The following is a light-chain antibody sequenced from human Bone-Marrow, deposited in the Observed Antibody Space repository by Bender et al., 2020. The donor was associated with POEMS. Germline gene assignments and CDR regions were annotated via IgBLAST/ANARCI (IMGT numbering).Light chain of an antibody. CDR1: KLGEEY. Sequence: SYELTQPPSVSVSPGQTATITCSGEKLGEEYACWYQQKPGQSPVVVIYQDTKRPSGIPERFSGSTSGNTASLTISGLQADDEADYYCTSYTNSRTYVFGGGTKVTVL. V-gene: IGLV3-1*01. CDR2: QDT. CDR3: TSYTNSRTYV. J-gene: IGLJ1*01.